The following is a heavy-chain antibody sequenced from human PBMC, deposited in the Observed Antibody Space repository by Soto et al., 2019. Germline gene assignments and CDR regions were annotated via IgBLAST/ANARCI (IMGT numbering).Heavy chain of an antibody. V-gene: IGHV3-23*01. J-gene: IGHJ6*02. CDR1: GFTFSSYA. CDR2: ISGSGGST. Sequence: SLRLSCAASGFTFSSYAMSWVRQAPGKGLEWVSAISGSGGSTYYADSVKGRFTISRDNSKNTLYLQMNSLRAEDTAVYYCAKDPRCSSTSCPINYYYYGMDVWGQGTTVTVSS. CDR3: AKDPRCSSTSCPINYYYYGMDV. D-gene: IGHD2-2*01.